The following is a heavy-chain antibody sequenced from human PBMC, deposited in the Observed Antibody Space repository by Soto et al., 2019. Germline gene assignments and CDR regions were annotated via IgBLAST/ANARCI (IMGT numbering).Heavy chain of an antibody. CDR3: ARAHNPYYYDSSGYVDAFDI. CDR1: AFSLSNARMG. CDR2: IFSNDEK. V-gene: IGHV2-26*01. D-gene: IGHD3-22*01. Sequence: SGPTLVNPTETLTVTGTVSAFSLSNARMGASWLRQASGKALEWLAHIFSNDEKSYSTSLKSRLSISKDTSKSQVVLTMTNMDTVDTATYYCARAHNPYYYDSSGYVDAFDIWGQGTLVTVSS. J-gene: IGHJ3*02.